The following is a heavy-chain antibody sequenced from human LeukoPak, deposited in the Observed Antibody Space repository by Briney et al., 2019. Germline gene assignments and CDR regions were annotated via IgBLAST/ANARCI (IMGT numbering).Heavy chain of an antibody. CDR2: LSGSGGTT. V-gene: IGHV3-23*01. D-gene: IGHD1-26*01. CDR1: GFTFSFYG. CDR3: ARARRIVGVGYFDY. J-gene: IGHJ4*02. Sequence: GGSLRLSCAASGFTFSFYGMSWVRQAPGKGLEWVSALSGSGGTTYYADFMKGRFTISRDNSKNTLYLKMNSLRAEDTAVYYCARARRIVGVGYFDYWGQGTLVTVSS.